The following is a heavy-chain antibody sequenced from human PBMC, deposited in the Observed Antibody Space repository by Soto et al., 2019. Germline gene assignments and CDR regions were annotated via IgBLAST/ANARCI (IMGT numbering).Heavy chain of an antibody. J-gene: IGHJ4*02. V-gene: IGHV3-23*01. CDR2: ISGSGGSV. Sequence: GGSLRLSCVASGFTFSNYGVSWVRQSPGKGLEWVSRISGSGGSVYYADSVKGRFIISRDNSKNTVFLQMNSLRAEDTAVYYCAKDQRVNKLRSDLDYWGQGTRVTVSS. CDR3: AKDQRVNKLRSDLDY. D-gene: IGHD4-17*01. CDR1: GFTFSNYG.